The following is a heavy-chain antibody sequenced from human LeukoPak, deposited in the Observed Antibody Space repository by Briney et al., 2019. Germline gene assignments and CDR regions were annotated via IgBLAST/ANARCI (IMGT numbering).Heavy chain of an antibody. CDR1: GFTFSSYA. D-gene: IGHD3-3*01. J-gene: IGHJ6*03. CDR3: AKDGAMDYDFWSSYYYMDV. Sequence: QTGGSLRLSCAASGFTFSSYAMSWVRQAPGEGLEWVSAISGSGGSTYYADSVKGRFTISRDNSKNTLYLQMNSLRAEDTAVYYCAKDGAMDYDFWSSYYYMDVWGKGTTVTVSS. V-gene: IGHV3-23*01. CDR2: ISGSGGST.